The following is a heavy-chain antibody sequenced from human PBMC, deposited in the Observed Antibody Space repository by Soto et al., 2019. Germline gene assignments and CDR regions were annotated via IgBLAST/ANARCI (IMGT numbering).Heavy chain of an antibody. D-gene: IGHD2-2*01. CDR3: ARRKYCSSTTCFDY. CDR1: GFTFSDYA. Sequence: PGGSLRLSCAASGFTFSDYAMHWVRQAPGKGLEWVAVVSHDGYTYYAASVKGRFTISRDNFKNTLYLQMSSLRAEDTAVYYCARRKYCSSTTCFDYWGQGTLVTVSS. J-gene: IGHJ4*02. V-gene: IGHV3-30*14. CDR2: VSHDGYT.